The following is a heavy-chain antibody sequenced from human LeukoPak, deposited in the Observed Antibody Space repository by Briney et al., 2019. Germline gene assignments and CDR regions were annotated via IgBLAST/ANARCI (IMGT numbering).Heavy chain of an antibody. CDR3: ARQYYYGSPPRDYGMDV. CDR1: GYKFTNYW. J-gene: IGHJ6*02. Sequence: GESLKISCKGSGYKFTNYWIGWVRQMPGEGLEWMGIIYPGDSDTRYSPSFQGQVTISADKSISTAYLQWNSVKASDTAMYYCARQYYYGSPPRDYGMDVWGQGTTVTVSS. CDR2: IYPGDSDT. D-gene: IGHD3-10*01. V-gene: IGHV5-51*01.